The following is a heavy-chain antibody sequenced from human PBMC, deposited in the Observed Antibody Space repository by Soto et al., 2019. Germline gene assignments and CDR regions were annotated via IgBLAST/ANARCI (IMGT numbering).Heavy chain of an antibody. CDR1: GFTFSGSA. J-gene: IGHJ5*02. CDR3: TRGPDYYDSSGHTFNWFDP. Sequence: GGSLRLSCAASGFTFSGSAMHWVRQASGKGLEWVGGIRSEANSHETVYAASVKGRFTISRDDSKNTAYLQMNSLKTEDTAVYYCTRGPDYYDSSGHTFNWFDPWGQGTLVTVSS. V-gene: IGHV3-73*01. D-gene: IGHD3-22*01. CDR2: IRSEANSHET.